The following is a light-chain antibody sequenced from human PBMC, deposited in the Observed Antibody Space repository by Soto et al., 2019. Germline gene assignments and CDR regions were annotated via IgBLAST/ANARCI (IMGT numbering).Light chain of an antibody. CDR3: CSYAGSSTYV. CDR2: EVN. CDR1: SSNIGVYNL. J-gene: IGLJ1*01. Sequence: QSALTQPASVSGSPGQSITISCTGTSSNIGVYNLVSWYQQHPGKAPKLMIYEVNKRPSGVSNRFSGSKSGDTASLTISGLQAEDEADYFCCSYAGSSTYVFGTGTKLTVL. V-gene: IGLV2-23*02.